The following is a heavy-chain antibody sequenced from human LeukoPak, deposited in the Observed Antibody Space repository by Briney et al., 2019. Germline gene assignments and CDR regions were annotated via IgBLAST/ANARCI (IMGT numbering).Heavy chain of an antibody. J-gene: IGHJ4*02. CDR3: ARRTAIAGSDY. V-gene: IGHV3-30-3*01. Sequence: GGSLRLSCAASGFTFSSHAMHWVRQAPGKGLEWVAVISKDGSRKYYADSVKGRLTISRDNSKNTLYLQMSSLRPEDTALYYCARRTAIAGSDYWGRETLVTVSS. CDR2: ISKDGSRK. CDR1: GFTFSSHA. D-gene: IGHD6-19*01.